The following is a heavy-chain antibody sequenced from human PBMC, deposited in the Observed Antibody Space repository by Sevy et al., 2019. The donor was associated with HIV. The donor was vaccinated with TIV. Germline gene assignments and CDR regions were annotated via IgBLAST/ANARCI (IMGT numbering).Heavy chain of an antibody. V-gene: IGHV3-48*01. J-gene: IGHJ6*03. D-gene: IGHD6-6*01. Sequence: GGSLRLSCAASGFTFSSYSMNWVRQAPGKGLEWVSYISSSSSTIYYADSVKGRFTISRDNAKNSLYLQMNSLRAEDTAVYYCAREGSIAARQKMDYYYYMDVWGKGTTVTVSS. CDR3: AREGSIAARQKMDYYYYMDV. CDR1: GFTFSSYS. CDR2: ISSSSSTI.